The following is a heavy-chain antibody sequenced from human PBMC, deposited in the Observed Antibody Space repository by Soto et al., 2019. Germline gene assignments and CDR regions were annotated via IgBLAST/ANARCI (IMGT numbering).Heavy chain of an antibody. V-gene: IGHV1-69*13. CDR3: ARDRLGVPAQIYYYYGMDV. J-gene: IGHJ6*02. D-gene: IGHD2-2*01. Sequence: GSSVKVSCKASGGTFSSYAISWVRQAPGQGLEWMGGIIPIFGTANYAQKFQGRVTITADESTSTAYMELSSLRSEDTAVYYCARDRLGVPAQIYYYYGMDVWGQGTTVTVSS. CDR2: IIPIFGTA. CDR1: GGTFSSYA.